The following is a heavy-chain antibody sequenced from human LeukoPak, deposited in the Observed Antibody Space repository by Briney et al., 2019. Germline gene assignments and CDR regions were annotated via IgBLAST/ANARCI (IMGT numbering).Heavy chain of an antibody. CDR3: AGGELSAFDC. J-gene: IGHJ4*02. V-gene: IGHV3-30*04. D-gene: IGHD3-16*02. Sequence: GRSLRLSCAASGFTFSSYAMHWVRQAPGKGLGWVAVISYDGSNKYYADSVKGRFTISRDNSENTLYLQMDSLRAEDTAVYYCAGGELSAFDCWGQGTLVSDSS. CDR2: ISYDGSNK. CDR1: GFTFSSYA.